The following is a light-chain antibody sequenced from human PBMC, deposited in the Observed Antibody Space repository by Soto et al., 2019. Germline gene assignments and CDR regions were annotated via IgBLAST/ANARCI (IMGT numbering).Light chain of an antibody. Sequence: QSVLTQPPSVSGAPGQRVTISCTGSSSNIGAGYEVHWYQHLPGKAPKHLIYGNTNRPSGVPDRFSGSKSGTSASLAITGLQAEDEADYYCQSYDSSLSASYVFGGGTKLTVL. CDR1: SSNIGAGYE. V-gene: IGLV1-40*01. J-gene: IGLJ1*01. CDR3: QSYDSSLSASYV. CDR2: GNT.